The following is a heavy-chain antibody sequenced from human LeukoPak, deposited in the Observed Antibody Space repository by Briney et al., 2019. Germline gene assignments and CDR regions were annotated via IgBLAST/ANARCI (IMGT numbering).Heavy chain of an antibody. J-gene: IGHJ4*02. Sequence: SETLSLTCSVSGGSISSGSYYWGWIRQPPGKGLEWLGSLYYSGSTYDNPSLKSRVTMSLDTSKNQFSLKVTSVTAADTAVYYCARGDGYNLGTFDSWGQGTLVTVSS. D-gene: IGHD5-24*01. V-gene: IGHV4-39*07. CDR3: ARGDGYNLGTFDS. CDR2: LYYSGST. CDR1: GGSISSGSYY.